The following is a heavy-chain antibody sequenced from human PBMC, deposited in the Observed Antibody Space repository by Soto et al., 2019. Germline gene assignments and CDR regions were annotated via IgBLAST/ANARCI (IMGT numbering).Heavy chain of an antibody. CDR2: LSAYNGNT. CDR3: ARDYHPLGYCSSTSCYIPGHNWFDP. CDR1: GYTFTSYG. V-gene: IGHV1-18*01. D-gene: IGHD2-2*02. J-gene: IGHJ5*02. Sequence: ASVKVSCKASGYTFTSYGISWVRQAPGQWLEWMGWLSAYNGNTNYAQKLQGRVTMNTDTPTSKDYMELRSLRSDDTAWYYCARDYHPLGYCSSTSCYIPGHNWFDPWGQGTLVTVSS.